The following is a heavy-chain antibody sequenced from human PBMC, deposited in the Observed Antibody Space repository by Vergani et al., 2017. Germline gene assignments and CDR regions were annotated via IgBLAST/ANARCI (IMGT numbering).Heavy chain of an antibody. D-gene: IGHD3-22*01. CDR1: GFTFSSYW. Sequence: EVQLVESGGGLVQPGGSLRLSCAASGFTFSSYWMSWVRQAPGKGLEWVANIKQDGSEKYYVDSVKGRFTISRDNAKNSLYLQMNSLRAEDTAVYYCARGPRGYYDSSGYGYWGQGTLVTVSS. CDR3: ARGPRGYYDSSGYGY. CDR2: IKQDGSEK. V-gene: IGHV3-7*03. J-gene: IGHJ4*02.